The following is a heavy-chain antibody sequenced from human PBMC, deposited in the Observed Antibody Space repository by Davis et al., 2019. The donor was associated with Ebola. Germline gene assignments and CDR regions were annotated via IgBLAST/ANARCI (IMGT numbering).Heavy chain of an antibody. CDR1: GFTVSSYW. D-gene: IGHD2-8*01. V-gene: IGHV3-7*03. Sequence: GESLNISCAASGFTVSSYWMSWVRQAPGKGLEWVANIKQDGSEKYYVDSVNGRFTISRDNAKNSLYLQMNSLRAEDTAVYYCARVVGECTNGVCYYYYMDVWGKGTTVTVSS. J-gene: IGHJ6*03. CDR2: IKQDGSEK. CDR3: ARVVGECTNGVCYYYYMDV.